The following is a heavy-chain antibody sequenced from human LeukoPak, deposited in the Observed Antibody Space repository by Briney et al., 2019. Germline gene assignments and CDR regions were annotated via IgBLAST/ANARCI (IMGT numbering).Heavy chain of an antibody. Sequence: GGSLRLSCEGSGFTFSNYWMSWVRQAPGKGLEWVANIQQHGSETYYGDSVKGRFTISRDNAKNSLYLQMNSLRAEDTALYYCAKDSYSSGSYYFDYWGQGTLVTVSS. CDR3: AKDSYSSGSYYFDY. CDR2: IQQHGSET. V-gene: IGHV3-7*03. D-gene: IGHD6-19*01. J-gene: IGHJ4*02. CDR1: GFTFSNYW.